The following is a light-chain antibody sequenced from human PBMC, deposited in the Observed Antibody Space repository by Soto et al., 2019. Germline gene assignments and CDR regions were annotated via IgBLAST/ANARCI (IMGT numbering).Light chain of an antibody. V-gene: IGLV1-40*01. CDR3: QSYDSRSVI. CDR2: GDS. Sequence: QSVLTQPPSVSGAPGQRVTISCTGSSSNIGAGYEVHWYQQVPGAAPKLLIFGDSNRPSGVPERISGSKSGASASLAITGLQAEDEADYYCQSYDSRSVIFGGGTKLTVL. CDR1: SSNIGAGYE. J-gene: IGLJ2*01.